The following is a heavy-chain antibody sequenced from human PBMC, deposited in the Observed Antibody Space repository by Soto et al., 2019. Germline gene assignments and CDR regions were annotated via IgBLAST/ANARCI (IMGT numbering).Heavy chain of an antibody. J-gene: IGHJ4*02. CDR1: GFTFSSYA. V-gene: IGHV3-64*01. CDR2: ISSNGGST. CDR3: AREGGSSGWYGEFYFDY. Sequence: EVPLVESGGGLVQPGGSLRLSCAASGFTFSSYAMRWVRQAPGKGLEYVSAISSNGGSTYYANSVKGRFTISRDNSKNTLYLQMGSLRAEDMAVYYCAREGGSSGWYGEFYFDYWGQGTLVTVSS. D-gene: IGHD6-19*01.